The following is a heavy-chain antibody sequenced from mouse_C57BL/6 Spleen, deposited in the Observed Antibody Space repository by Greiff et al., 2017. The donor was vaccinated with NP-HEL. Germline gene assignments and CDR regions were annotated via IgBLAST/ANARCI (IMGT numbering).Heavy chain of an antibody. CDR2: ISDGGSYT. CDR3: AAMDY. CDR1: GFTFSSYA. J-gene: IGHJ4*01. V-gene: IGHV5-4*01. Sequence: EVQGVESGGGLVKPGGSLKLSCAASGFTFSSYAMSWVRQTPEKRLEWVATISDGGSYTYYPDNVKGRFTISRDNAKNHLYLQMSHLKSEDTAMYYCAAMDYWGQGTSVTVSS.